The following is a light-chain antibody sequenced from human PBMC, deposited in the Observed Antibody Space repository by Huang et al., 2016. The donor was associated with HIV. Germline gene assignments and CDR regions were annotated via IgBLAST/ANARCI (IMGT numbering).Light chain of an antibody. Sequence: DIQMTQSPSSLSASVGDRVTITCRASQGISNSVAWYQQRPGKAPKLLLYATSRLETGAPSRFSGSRSGTEDTLTISSLQPEDLATYYCQQYYTNPPWTFGQGTKVEIK. CDR3: QQYYTNPPWT. CDR1: QGISNS. V-gene: IGKV1-NL1*01. J-gene: IGKJ1*01. CDR2: ATS.